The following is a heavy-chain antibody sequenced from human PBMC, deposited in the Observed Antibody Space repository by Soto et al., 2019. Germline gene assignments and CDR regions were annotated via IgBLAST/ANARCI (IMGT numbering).Heavy chain of an antibody. CDR1: GSTFTSHD. CDR3: ARQAFDI. J-gene: IGHJ3*02. Sequence: QVQLVQSGAEVKKPGASVKVSCKASGSTFTSHDMQWVRQAPGQSLEWMGWIKTGNGDTKYSEKFQGRVTISRDTSASTAYMEVSSLKFEDTAVSYCARQAFDIWGQGTTVTVSS. CDR2: IKTGNGDT. V-gene: IGHV1-3*04.